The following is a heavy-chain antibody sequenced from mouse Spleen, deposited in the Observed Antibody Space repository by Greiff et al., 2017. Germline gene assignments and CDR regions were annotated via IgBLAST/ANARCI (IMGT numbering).Heavy chain of an antibody. CDR2: IDPETGGT. V-gene: IGHV1-15*01. D-gene: IGHD1-1*01. J-gene: IGHJ2*01. CDR3: TRRGYYGTLDY. CDR1: GYTFTDYE. Sequence: VQLQQSGAELVRPGASVTLSCKASGYTFTDYEMHWVKQTPVHGLEWIGAIDPETGGTAYNQKFKGKAILTADKSSSTAYMELRSLTSEDSAVYYCTRRGYYGTLDYWGQGTTLTVSS.